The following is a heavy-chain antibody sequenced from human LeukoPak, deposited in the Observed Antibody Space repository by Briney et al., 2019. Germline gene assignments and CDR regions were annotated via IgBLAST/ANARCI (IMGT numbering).Heavy chain of an antibody. Sequence: ASVKVSCKASGYTFTSYDINWVRQATGQGLEWMGWMNPNSGNTGYAQKFQGRVTMTRNTSISTAYMELSSLRSEDTAVYYCARGQYSSSWYHWFDPWGQGTLVTVSS. CDR1: GYTFTSYD. D-gene: IGHD6-13*01. J-gene: IGHJ5*02. CDR2: MNPNSGNT. CDR3: ARGQYSSSWYHWFDP. V-gene: IGHV1-8*01.